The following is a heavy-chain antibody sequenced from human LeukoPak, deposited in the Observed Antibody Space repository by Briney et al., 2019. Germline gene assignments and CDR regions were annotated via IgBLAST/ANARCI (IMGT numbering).Heavy chain of an antibody. J-gene: IGHJ4*02. D-gene: IGHD1-26*01. V-gene: IGHV3-64*02. CDR1: GFTFSRYS. CDR2: ISGNADST. CDR3: ARRVTYSGDYDY. Sequence: GVSLRLSCSASGFTFSRYSMDWVRQSPGKGLEYVSGISGNADSTFYAGSVKGRFTISRDNFENTLYLQMDSLRPEDMGLFYCARRVTYSGDYDYWGQGTLVTVSA.